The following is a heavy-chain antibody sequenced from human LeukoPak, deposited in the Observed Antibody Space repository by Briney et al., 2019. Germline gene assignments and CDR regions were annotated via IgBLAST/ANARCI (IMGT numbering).Heavy chain of an antibody. Sequence: GATVKISCKVSGYTFTDYYMHWLQQAPGKGLEWMGLVDPEDGETIYAEKFQGRVTITADTSTDTAYMELSSLRSEDTAVYYCATGGDGGNPMRFDPWGQGTLVTVSS. V-gene: IGHV1-69-2*01. CDR1: GYTFTDYY. J-gene: IGHJ5*01. CDR3: ATGGDGGNPMRFDP. D-gene: IGHD4-23*01. CDR2: VDPEDGET.